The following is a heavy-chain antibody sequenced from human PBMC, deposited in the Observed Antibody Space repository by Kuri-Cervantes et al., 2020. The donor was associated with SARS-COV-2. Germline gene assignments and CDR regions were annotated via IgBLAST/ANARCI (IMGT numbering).Heavy chain of an antibody. J-gene: IGHJ3*02. CDR3: ARGGAARGVLRFFDWFEAFET. D-gene: IGHD3-9*01. Sequence: ASVKVSCKAPGYIFTDYYIHWVRQAPGQGLEWMGWINPNTGGTNYAQKFQGWVTMTRDTSISTVYMELNRLRSDDTGVYYCARGGAARGVLRFFDWFEAFETWGQGTMDTVSS. V-gene: IGHV1-2*04. CDR2: INPNTGGT. CDR1: GYIFTDYY.